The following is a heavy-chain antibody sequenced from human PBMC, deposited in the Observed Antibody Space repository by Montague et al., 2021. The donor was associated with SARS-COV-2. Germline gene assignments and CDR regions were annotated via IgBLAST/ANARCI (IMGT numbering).Heavy chain of an antibody. V-gene: IGHV4-61*02. CDR3: ASEQIVVVPAAIYYYYGMDV. Sequence: TLSLTCTVSGGSISSGSYYWSWIRQPAGKGLEWIGRIYTSGSTNYNPSLKSRVTISVDTSKNQFSLKLSSVTAADTAVYYCASEQIVVVPAAIYYYYGMDVWGQGTTVTVSS. D-gene: IGHD2-2*02. CDR1: GGSISSGSYY. CDR2: IYTSGST. J-gene: IGHJ6*02.